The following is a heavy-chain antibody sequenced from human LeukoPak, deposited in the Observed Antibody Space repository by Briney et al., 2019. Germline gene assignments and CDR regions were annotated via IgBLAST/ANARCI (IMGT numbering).Heavy chain of an antibody. V-gene: IGHV3-11*04. D-gene: IGHD3-10*01. CDR2: ISLSGNII. CDR3: AKAPAYHGSGSFYYFDN. J-gene: IGHJ4*02. Sequence: PGGSLRLSCAVSGFTFSDYYMTWIRQAPGKGLEWVSYISLSGNIIYYANSVKGRFTISRDNAKNSLFLHMSSLRAEDTAVYYXAKAPAYHGSGSFYYFDNWGQGTLVTVSS. CDR1: GFTFSDYY.